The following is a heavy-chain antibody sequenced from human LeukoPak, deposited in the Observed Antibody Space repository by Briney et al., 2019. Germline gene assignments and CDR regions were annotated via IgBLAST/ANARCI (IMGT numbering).Heavy chain of an antibody. CDR3: ARKYGSNAGYFDY. Sequence: SETLSLTCAVSGYSISTGCYWGWVRQPPGKGLEWIGNSYHSGTSYYNPSLKSRVSISVDTSKNQFSLKLRSVTAADTAVYYCARKYGSNAGYFDYWGQGALVTVSS. CDR1: GYSISTGCY. J-gene: IGHJ4*02. V-gene: IGHV4-38-2*01. D-gene: IGHD4-23*01. CDR2: SYHSGTS.